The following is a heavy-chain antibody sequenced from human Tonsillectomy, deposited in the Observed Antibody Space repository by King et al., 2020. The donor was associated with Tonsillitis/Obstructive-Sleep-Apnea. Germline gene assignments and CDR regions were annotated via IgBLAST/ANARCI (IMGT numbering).Heavy chain of an antibody. D-gene: IGHD1-1*01. V-gene: IGHV1-18*01. CDR2: IRAFYGNT. CDR3: ARVTRNNWNDEVDYFDY. J-gene: IGHJ4*02. CDR1: SYTFTSYG. Sequence: VQLVESGAEVKKPGASVKVSCKASSYTFTSYGITWVRQAPGQGLEWMGWIRAFYGNTNYAQKLQGRVTMTTDTSTSTAYMELRSLRSDDTAVYYCARVTRNNWNDEVDYFDYWGQGTLVTVSS.